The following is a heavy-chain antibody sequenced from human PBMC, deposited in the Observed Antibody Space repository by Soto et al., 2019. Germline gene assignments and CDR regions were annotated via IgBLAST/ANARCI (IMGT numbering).Heavy chain of an antibody. J-gene: IGHJ6*02. CDR2: IWYDGSNK. CDR1: GFTFSSYG. CDR3: ARDDYGMDV. V-gene: IGHV3-33*01. Sequence: QVQLVESGGGVVQPGRSLRLSCAASGFTFSSYGMHWVRQAPGKGLEWVAVIWYDGSNKYYADSVKGRFTISRDYSKNTLYLQMDSLRVDDTAVYYCARDDYGMDVWGQGSTVTVSS.